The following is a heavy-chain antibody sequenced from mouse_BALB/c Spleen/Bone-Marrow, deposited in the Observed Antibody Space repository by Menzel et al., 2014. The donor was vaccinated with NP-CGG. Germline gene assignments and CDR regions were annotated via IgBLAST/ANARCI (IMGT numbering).Heavy chain of an antibody. CDR1: GFTFSSFG. J-gene: IGHJ2*01. CDR3: ARSGSSSGCFDY. CDR2: ISSGSSTI. D-gene: IGHD1-1*01. Sequence: EVNVVESGGGLVQPGGSRKLSCAASGFTFSSFGMHWVRQAPEKGLEWVAYISSGSSTIYYADTVMGRFTISRDNPKNALFLQMTSLRSEDTAMYYCARSGSSSGCFDYWGQGTTLTVSS. V-gene: IGHV5-17*02.